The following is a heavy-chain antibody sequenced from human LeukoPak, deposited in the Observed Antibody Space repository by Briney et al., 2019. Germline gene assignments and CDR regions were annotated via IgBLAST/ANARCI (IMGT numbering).Heavy chain of an antibody. CDR1: GFTCSSYW. D-gene: IGHD2-15*01. Sequence: PGGSLRLSCAASGFTCSSYWMSWVRQAPGKGLEWVANIKQDGSEKYYVDSVKGRFTISRDNAKNSLYLQMNSLRAEDTAVYYCAREQWWIFDYWGQGTLVTVSS. CDR3: AREQWWIFDY. CDR2: IKQDGSEK. V-gene: IGHV3-7*01. J-gene: IGHJ4*02.